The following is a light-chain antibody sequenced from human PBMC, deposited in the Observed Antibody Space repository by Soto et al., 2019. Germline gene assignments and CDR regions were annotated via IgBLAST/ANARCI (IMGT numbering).Light chain of an antibody. J-gene: IGKJ1*01. CDR1: QSVSSSY. Sequence: EIVLTQSPATLSLSPGERATLSCRASQSVSSSYLAWYQQKPGQAPSLLIYGASSRATGIPDRFSGSGSGTDFTLTISRLEPEDFAVYYCQQYGSSPRVTFGQGTKVEIK. V-gene: IGKV3-20*01. CDR2: GAS. CDR3: QQYGSSPRVT.